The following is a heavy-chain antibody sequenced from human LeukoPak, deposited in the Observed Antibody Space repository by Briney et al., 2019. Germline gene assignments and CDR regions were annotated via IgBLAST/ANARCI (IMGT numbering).Heavy chain of an antibody. CDR3: ARTDSSGYYAPGGAFDI. D-gene: IGHD3-22*01. J-gene: IGHJ3*02. CDR2: ISYDGSNK. Sequence: GRSLRLSCAASGFTFSSYGMHWVRQAPGKGLEWVAVISYDGSNKYYADSVKGRFTISRDNSKNTLYLQMNSLRAEDTAVYYCARTDSSGYYAPGGAFDIWGQGTMVTVSS. CDR1: GFTFSSYG. V-gene: IGHV3-30*03.